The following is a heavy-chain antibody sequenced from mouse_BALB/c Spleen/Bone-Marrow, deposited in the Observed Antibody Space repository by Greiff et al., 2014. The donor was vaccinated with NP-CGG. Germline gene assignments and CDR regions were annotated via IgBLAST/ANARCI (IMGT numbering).Heavy chain of an antibody. V-gene: IGHV14-4*02. CDR2: IDTENGDT. CDR3: NARGAMDY. J-gene: IGHJ4*01. CDR1: GFNIKDYY. Sequence: VQLKESGAELVRSGASVKLSCTASGFNIKDYYMHWVKQRPEQGLEWIGWIDTENGDTEYAPKLQGKATMTADTYYNTAYLQLSSLTSEDTAVYYCNARGAMDYWGQGTSVTVSS.